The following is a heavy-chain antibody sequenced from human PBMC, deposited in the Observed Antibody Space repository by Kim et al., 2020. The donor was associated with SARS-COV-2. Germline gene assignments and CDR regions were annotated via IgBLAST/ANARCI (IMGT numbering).Heavy chain of an antibody. Sequence: YTTESAASVRARFTISRDDSSTSLYLQMNSLKTEDTAVYYCVRGYHGMDVWGQGTTVTVSS. J-gene: IGHJ6*02. V-gene: IGHV3-72*01. CDR3: VRGYHGMDV. CDR2: YTT.